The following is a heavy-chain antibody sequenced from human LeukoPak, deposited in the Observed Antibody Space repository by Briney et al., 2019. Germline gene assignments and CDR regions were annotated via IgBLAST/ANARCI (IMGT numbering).Heavy chain of an antibody. J-gene: IGHJ3*02. CDR1: GGSISSSSYY. CDR2: IYYSGST. Sequence: SETLSLTCTVSGGSISSSSYYWGWIRQPPGKGLEWIGCIYYSGSTYYNPSLKSRVTISVDTSKNQFSLKLSSVTAADTAVYYYARASIVGATRGAFDIWGQGTMVTVSS. D-gene: IGHD1-26*01. V-gene: IGHV4-39*01. CDR3: ARASIVGATRGAFDI.